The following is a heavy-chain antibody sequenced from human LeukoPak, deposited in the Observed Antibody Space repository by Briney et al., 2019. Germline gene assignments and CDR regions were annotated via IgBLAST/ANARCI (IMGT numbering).Heavy chain of an antibody. J-gene: IGHJ4*02. D-gene: IGHD6-13*01. CDR1: GFTFNSYA. Sequence: GGSLRLSCAASGFTFNSYAMHWVRQAPGKGLEWVAVISYDGSNKYYADSVKGRFTISRDNSENTLYLQMNSLRAEDTAVYYCARGPPSSSWSDTRFDYWGQGTLVTVSS. CDR2: ISYDGSNK. CDR3: ARGPPSSSWSDTRFDY. V-gene: IGHV3-30*04.